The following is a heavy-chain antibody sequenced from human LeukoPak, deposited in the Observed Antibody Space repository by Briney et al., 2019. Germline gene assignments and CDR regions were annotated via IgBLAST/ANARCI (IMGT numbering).Heavy chain of an antibody. D-gene: IGHD3-10*01. J-gene: IGHJ3*01. CDR3: ARAYGSGSYYGAFDF. Sequence: ASVKVSCKASGYTFTGYYMHWVRQAPGQGLEWMGWINPNSGGTNYAQKFQGRATMTTDTSTRTAYMELRSLRSDDTAAYYCARAYGSGSYYGAFDFWGQGTMVTVSS. CDR1: GYTFTGYY. V-gene: IGHV1-2*02. CDR2: INPNSGGT.